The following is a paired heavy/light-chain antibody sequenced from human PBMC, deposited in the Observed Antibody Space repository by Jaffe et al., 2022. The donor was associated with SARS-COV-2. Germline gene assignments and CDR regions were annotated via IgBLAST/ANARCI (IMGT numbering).Heavy chain of an antibody. V-gene: IGHV3-66*02. CDR3: ATEVVDVSNHYYFYALDV. J-gene: IGHJ6*02. CDR2: LYSGGIK. CDR1: GVTVSKNY. D-gene: IGHD2-21*01. Sequence: EVQLVESGGGLVQSGGSLRLSCAASGVTVSKNYMTWVRQTPGKGLQWVSMLYSGGIKYYADSVKGRFTISRDNSENTLYLQMNSLRPEDTAVYYCATEVVDVSNHYYFYALDVWGQGTTVTVSS.
Light chain of an antibody. CDR2: EVS. CDR1: SSDVGGYKF. CDR3: SSYAGSNNVL. J-gene: IGLJ2*01. Sequence: QSALTQPPSASGSPGQSVTISCTGTSSDVGGYKFVSWYQQNPGKAPKLLIYEVSKRPSGVSDRFSGSKSGNTASLTVSGLQAEDESDYYCSSYAGSNNVLFGGGTRLTVL. V-gene: IGLV2-8*01.